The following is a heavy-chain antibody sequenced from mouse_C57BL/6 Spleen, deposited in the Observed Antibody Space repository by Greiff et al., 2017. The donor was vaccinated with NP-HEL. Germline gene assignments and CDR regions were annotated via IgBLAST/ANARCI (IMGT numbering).Heavy chain of an antibody. D-gene: IGHD1-1*01. CDR3: ARRVTTDWFAY. V-gene: IGHV5-6*02. J-gene: IGHJ3*01. Sequence: EVKLQESGGDLVKPGGSLKLSCAASGFTFSSYGMSWVRQTPDKRLEWVATISSGGSYTYYPDSVKGRFTISRDNAKNTLYLQMSSLKSEDTAMYYCARRVTTDWFAYWGQGTLVTVSA. CDR1: GFTFSSYG. CDR2: ISSGGSYT.